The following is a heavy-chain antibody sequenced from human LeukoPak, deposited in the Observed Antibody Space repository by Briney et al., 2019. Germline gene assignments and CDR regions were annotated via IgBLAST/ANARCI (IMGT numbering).Heavy chain of an antibody. Sequence: SETLSLTCAVYGVSFSGYYWSWIRQPPGKGLEWIGEINHSGSTNYNPSLKSRVTISVDTSKNQFSLKLSSVTAADTAVYYCARGITYYYGSGSRLYYFDYWGQGTLVTVSS. CDR3: ARGITYYYGSGSRLYYFDY. CDR2: INHSGST. D-gene: IGHD3-10*01. J-gene: IGHJ4*02. CDR1: GVSFSGYY. V-gene: IGHV4-34*01.